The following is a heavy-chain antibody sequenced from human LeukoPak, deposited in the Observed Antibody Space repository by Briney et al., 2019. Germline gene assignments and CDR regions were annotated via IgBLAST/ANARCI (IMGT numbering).Heavy chain of an antibody. V-gene: IGHV4-59*08. CDR1: AGSIRSYH. J-gene: IGHJ4*02. CDR3: ARLVAGKDYYFDY. CDR2: IYYTGSS. Sequence: SETLSLTCTVSAGSIRSYHWNWVRQSPGRGLEWIGYIYYTGSSNYSPSLKSRVTMSVDTSNSQFSLRLSSVTASDTAVYYCARLVAGKDYYFDYWGQGTLVTVSS. D-gene: IGHD6-19*01.